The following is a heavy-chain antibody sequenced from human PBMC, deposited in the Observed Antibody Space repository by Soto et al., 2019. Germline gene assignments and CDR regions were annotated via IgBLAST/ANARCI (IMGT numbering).Heavy chain of an antibody. D-gene: IGHD4-4*01. Sequence: GGSLRLSCADSGFRFSSYSLSWVRQTPGKGLEWVAAITATGDRTYYADSVTGRFTISRDNSKKTHYLQMTSLRAEDTAMYYCATVNSYFEYWGQGTPVTVSS. J-gene: IGHJ4*02. CDR3: ATVNSYFEY. CDR1: GFRFSSYS. CDR2: ITATGDRT. V-gene: IGHV3-23*01.